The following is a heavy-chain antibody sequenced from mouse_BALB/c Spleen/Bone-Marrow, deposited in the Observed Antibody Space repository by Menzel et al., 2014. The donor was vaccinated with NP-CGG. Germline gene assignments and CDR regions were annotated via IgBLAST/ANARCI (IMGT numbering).Heavy chain of an antibody. CDR3: AGYVYGYCFDY. Sequence: EVQLQQSGAELVKPGASVKLSCTASGFNIKDTYMHWVKQRPEQGLEWIGRIDPANGNTKYNQKFKGKATITADTSSNTAYLQLSSLTSDDTAVYYCAGYVYGYCFDYWGQGTTLTVSS. J-gene: IGHJ2*01. V-gene: IGHV14-3*02. CDR2: IDPANGNT. D-gene: IGHD2-2*01. CDR1: GFNIKDTY.